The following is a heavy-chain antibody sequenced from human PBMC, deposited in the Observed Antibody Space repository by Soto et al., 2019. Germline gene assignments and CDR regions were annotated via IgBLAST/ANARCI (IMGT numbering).Heavy chain of an antibody. V-gene: IGHV3-74*01. CDR3: IRSTNGSFDY. D-gene: IGHD2-8*01. CDR1: GFTFKYYW. Sequence: PGGSLRLSCAASGFTFKYYWMHWVRQSPGKGLVWASRIDPDGINTSYTDSVTGRFTISRDNAKSTLHLQMNSLRVEDTAVYYCIRSTNGSFDYWGQGTLVTVSS. J-gene: IGHJ4*02. CDR2: IDPDGINT.